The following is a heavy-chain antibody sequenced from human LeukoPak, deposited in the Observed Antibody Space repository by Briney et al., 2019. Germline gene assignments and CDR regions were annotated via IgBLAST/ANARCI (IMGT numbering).Heavy chain of an antibody. J-gene: IGHJ4*02. D-gene: IGHD4-11*01. Sequence: PSETLSLTCTVSGGSISSYYWSWIRQPPGKGLEWIGYIYYSGSTNYNPSLKSRVTISVDTSKNQFSLKLSSVTAADTAVYYCASTTVFQRGYYFDYWGQGTLVTVSP. V-gene: IGHV4-59*01. CDR1: GGSISSYY. CDR3: ASTTVFQRGYYFDY. CDR2: IYYSGST.